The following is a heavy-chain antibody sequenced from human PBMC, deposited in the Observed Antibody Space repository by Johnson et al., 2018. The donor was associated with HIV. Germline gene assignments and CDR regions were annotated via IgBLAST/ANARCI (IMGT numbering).Heavy chain of an antibody. J-gene: IGHJ3*02. D-gene: IGHD6-13*01. CDR2: IYSGGST. V-gene: IGHV3-66*02. CDR1: GFTVSSNY. CDR3: ARGGYSTILDAFDI. Sequence: VQLVESGGGVVQPGRSLRLSCAASGFTVSSNYMSWVRQAPGKGLEWVSVIYSGGSTYYAYSVKGRFTISRDNSKNTLYLQMNSRRAEDTAVYYCARGGYSTILDAFDIWGQGTMVTVSS.